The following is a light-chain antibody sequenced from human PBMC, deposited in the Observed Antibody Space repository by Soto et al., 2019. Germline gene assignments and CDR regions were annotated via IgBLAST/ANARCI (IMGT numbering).Light chain of an antibody. CDR1: QSISSSY. V-gene: IGKV3-20*01. CDR2: GAS. CDR3: QQYGDSPPYT. J-gene: IGKJ2*01. Sequence: EIVLTQSPGTLSLSPGERATLSCRASQSISSSYLAWYQHKPGQAPRLLIYGASSRATGIPDRFSGSGSGTDFTLTISRLEPEDFALYYCQQYGDSPPYTFGQGTKLEI.